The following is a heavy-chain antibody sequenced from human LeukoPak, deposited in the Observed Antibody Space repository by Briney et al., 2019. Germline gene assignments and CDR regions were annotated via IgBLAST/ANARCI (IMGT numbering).Heavy chain of an antibody. CDR3: ASGAYYPFDF. D-gene: IGHD1-26*01. CDR2: ISAYNGNT. CDR1: GYPFSSYG. V-gene: IGHV1-18*01. J-gene: IGHJ4*02. Sequence: GASVKVSCKGSGYPFSSYGITWVRQAPGQGLEWVGWISAYNGNTQYGQNVQGRVTMTTETSTSTAYMELRNLRSDDTAVYFCASGAYYPFDFRGQGTLVTVSS.